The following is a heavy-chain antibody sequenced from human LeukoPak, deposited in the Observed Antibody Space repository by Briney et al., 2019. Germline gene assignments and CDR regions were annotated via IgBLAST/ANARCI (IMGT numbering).Heavy chain of an antibody. CDR3: AKGPATKYSGSYGD. D-gene: IGHD1-26*01. CDR1: GFTFSSYG. Sequence: PGGSLRLSCAASGFTFSSYGMHWVRQAPGKGLEWVAVIWYDGSNKYYADSVKGRFTISRDNSKNTLYLQMNSLRAEDTAVYYCAKGPATKYSGSYGDWGQGTLVTVSS. V-gene: IGHV3-33*06. CDR2: IWYDGSNK. J-gene: IGHJ4*02.